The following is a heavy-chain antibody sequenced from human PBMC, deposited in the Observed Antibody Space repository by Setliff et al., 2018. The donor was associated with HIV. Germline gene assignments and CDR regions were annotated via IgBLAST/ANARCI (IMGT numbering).Heavy chain of an antibody. CDR1: GFTFSNFW. D-gene: IGHD2-8*02. J-gene: IGHJ3*01. CDR3: ARDLLASKATFDV. V-gene: IGHV3-7*01. CDR2: IKQDGGVK. Sequence: PGGSLRLSCAASGFTFSNFWLTWVRQAPGKGLEWVANIKQDGGVKHYVDSVKGRFTISRDNAENLLYLQMNILRVEDTAVYYCARDLLASKATFDVWGHGIMVTVPS.